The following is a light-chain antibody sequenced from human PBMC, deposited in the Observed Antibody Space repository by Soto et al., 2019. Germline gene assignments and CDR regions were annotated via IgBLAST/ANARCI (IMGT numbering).Light chain of an antibody. J-gene: IGKJ5*01. CDR3: MPALQPPIT. CDR1: QSLLHSNGYNY. V-gene: IGKV2-28*01. Sequence: DIVRTQSPLSLRFTPGEPASISCSSSQSLLHSNGYNYLDWYLHKPGQSPQLLIYLGYNRAYGVTDRFSGSGSGTDFTMKISRVEAEDVGVYYCMPALQPPITVGPVTRLDIK. CDR2: LGY.